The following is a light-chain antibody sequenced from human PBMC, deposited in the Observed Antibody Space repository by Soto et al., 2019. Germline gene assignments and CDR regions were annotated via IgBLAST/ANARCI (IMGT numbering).Light chain of an antibody. Sequence: DIQLPPYPSTPSSSVGERGTITFRASQSIGSSLAWYHQKPGKAPNLLIYKASRLETGVPSRFSGSGSGTEFTLTISSLQSEDFAVYYCQHYNNWPLTFGGGTKVDIK. J-gene: IGKJ4*01. V-gene: IGKV1-5*03. CDR1: QSIGSS. CDR2: KAS. CDR3: QHYNNWPLT.